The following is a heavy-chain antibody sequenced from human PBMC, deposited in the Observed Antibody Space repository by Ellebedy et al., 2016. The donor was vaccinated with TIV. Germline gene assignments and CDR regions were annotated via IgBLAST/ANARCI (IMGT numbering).Heavy chain of an antibody. Sequence: GGSLRLSCAASGSTFSSSWMSWVRQAPGKGLEWVANIKEDGSDKNYVDSVKGRFTIYRDNAKNSLSLQMSSLTAEDTAVYYCALYASIGQWGQGTLVTVSS. J-gene: IGHJ4*02. CDR1: GSTFSSSW. V-gene: IGHV3-7*01. CDR3: ALYASIGQ. D-gene: IGHD2-2*01. CDR2: IKEDGSDK.